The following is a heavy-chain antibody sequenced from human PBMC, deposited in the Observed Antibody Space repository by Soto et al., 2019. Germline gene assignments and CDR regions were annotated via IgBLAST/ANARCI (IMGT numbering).Heavy chain of an antibody. CDR2: ISYDGSNK. V-gene: IGHV3-30*18. Sequence: GGSLRLSCAASGFTFSSYGMHWVRQAPGKGLEWVAVISYDGSNKYYVDSVKGRFTISRDNSKNTLYLQMNSLRAEDTAVYYCAKDPEYYGSGSFYYFDYWGQGTLVTVSS. D-gene: IGHD3-10*01. CDR1: GFTFSSYG. J-gene: IGHJ4*02. CDR3: AKDPEYYGSGSFYYFDY.